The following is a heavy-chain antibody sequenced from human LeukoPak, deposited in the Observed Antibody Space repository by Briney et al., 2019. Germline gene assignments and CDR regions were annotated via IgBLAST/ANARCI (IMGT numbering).Heavy chain of an antibody. V-gene: IGHV4-38-2*02. CDR2: IYHGGST. Sequence: SGTLSLTCTVSGYSISSGYYWGWIRQPPGKGLEWIGSIYHGGSTYYNPSLKSRVTISVDTSKNQFPLKLSSVTAADTAVYYCARGHKYRSGYTVTELGAGYFDSWGQGTLVTVSS. CDR3: ARGHKYRSGYTVTELGAGYFDS. J-gene: IGHJ4*02. CDR1: GYSISSGYY. D-gene: IGHD5-18*01.